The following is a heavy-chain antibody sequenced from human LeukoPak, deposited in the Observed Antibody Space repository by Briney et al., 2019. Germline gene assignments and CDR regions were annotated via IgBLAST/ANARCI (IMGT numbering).Heavy chain of an antibody. J-gene: IGHJ4*02. D-gene: IGHD6-13*01. CDR2: ISYDGSNK. Sequence: GGSPRLSCAASGFTFSTYAMHWVRQAPGKGLEWVAVISYDGSNKYYADSVKGRFTISRDNSKNTLYLQMNSLRAEDTAVYYCARAIAAAGSFDYWGQGTLVTVSS. CDR3: ARAIAAAGSFDY. CDR1: GFTFSTYA. V-gene: IGHV3-30-3*01.